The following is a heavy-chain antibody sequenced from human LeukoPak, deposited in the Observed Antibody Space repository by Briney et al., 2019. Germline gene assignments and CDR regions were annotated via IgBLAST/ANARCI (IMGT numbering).Heavy chain of an antibody. Sequence: GGSLRLSCAASGFTFSSYAMRWVRQAPGKGLEWVAVISYDGSNKYYADSVKGRFTISRDNSKNTLYLQMNSLRAEDTAVYYCARDKRQDTGYFDYWGQGTLVTVSS. D-gene: IGHD2-15*01. CDR1: GFTFSSYA. J-gene: IGHJ4*02. CDR2: ISYDGSNK. CDR3: ARDKRQDTGYFDY. V-gene: IGHV3-30-3*01.